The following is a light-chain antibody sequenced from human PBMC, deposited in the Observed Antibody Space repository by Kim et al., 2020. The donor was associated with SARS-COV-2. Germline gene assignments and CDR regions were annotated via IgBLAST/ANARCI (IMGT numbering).Light chain of an antibody. Sequence: LAAGGSDTHSWRARQSVSSSNLDWYQQRPGQAPRLLNYGASSRATGNTDRFSGSGSGTDFTLTISRLEAEDIAVYYSQQYGSAPRSFGQGNKL. J-gene: IGKJ2*03. CDR2: GAS. CDR1: QSVSSSN. CDR3: QQYGSAPRS. V-gene: IGKV3-20*01.